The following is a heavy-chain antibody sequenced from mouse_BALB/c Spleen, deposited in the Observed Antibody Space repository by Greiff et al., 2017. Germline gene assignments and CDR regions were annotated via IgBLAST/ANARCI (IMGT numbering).Heavy chain of an antibody. Sequence: EVQLQQSGPELVKPGASVKMSCKASGYTFTSYVMHWVKQKPGQGLEWIGYINPYNDGTKYNEKFKGKATLTSDKSSSTAYMELSSLTSEDSAVYYCATLGRLAWFAYWGQGTLVTVSA. V-gene: IGHV1-14*01. D-gene: IGHD2-12*01. CDR3: ATLGRLAWFAY. CDR2: INPYNDGT. CDR1: GYTFTSYV. J-gene: IGHJ3*01.